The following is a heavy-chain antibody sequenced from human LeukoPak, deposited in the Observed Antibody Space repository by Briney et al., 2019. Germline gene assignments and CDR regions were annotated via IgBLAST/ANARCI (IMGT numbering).Heavy chain of an antibody. Sequence: SETLSLTCTVSGGSISSSSYYWGWIRQPPGKGLEWIGSIYHSGSTYYNPSLKSRVTISVDTSKNQFSLKLSSVTAADTAVYYCARGGYRYYFEYWGQGTLVTVSS. CDR3: ARGGYRYYFEY. CDR2: IYHSGST. CDR1: GGSISSSSYY. V-gene: IGHV4-39*07. J-gene: IGHJ4*02. D-gene: IGHD5-18*01.